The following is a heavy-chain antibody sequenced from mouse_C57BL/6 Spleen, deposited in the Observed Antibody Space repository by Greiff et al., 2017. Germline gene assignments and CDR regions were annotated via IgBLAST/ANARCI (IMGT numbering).Heavy chain of an antibody. J-gene: IGHJ4*01. CDR1: GYTFTSYW. CDR2: IYPGSGST. CDR3: ARRDWDGPAMDY. V-gene: IGHV1-55*01. D-gene: IGHD4-1*01. Sequence: QVHVKQPGAELVKPGASVKMSCKASGYTFTSYWITWVKQRPGQGLEWIGDIYPGSGSTNYNEKFKSKATLTVDTSSSTAYMQLSSLTSEDSAVYYCARRDWDGPAMDYWGQGTSVTVSS.